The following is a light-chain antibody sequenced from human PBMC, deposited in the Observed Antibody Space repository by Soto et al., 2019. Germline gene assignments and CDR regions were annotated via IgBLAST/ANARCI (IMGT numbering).Light chain of an antibody. CDR1: QSINDW. J-gene: IGKJ2*01. CDR2: KAS. CDR3: QRYKSYVYT. V-gene: IGKV1-5*03. Sequence: DIQMTQSPSTLSASVGDRVTITCRASQSINDWLAWYQQKPGKVPNLLIYKASSLESGVPSRFSGSGSEAEFTLTISSLQPDDFGTYYCQRYKSYVYTFGQGTKLEIK.